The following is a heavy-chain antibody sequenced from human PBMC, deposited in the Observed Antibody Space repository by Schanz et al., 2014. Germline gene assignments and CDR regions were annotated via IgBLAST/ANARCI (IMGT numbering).Heavy chain of an antibody. J-gene: IGHJ4*02. Sequence: QVQLVQSGAEVKKPGSSVKVSCKASGGTFSSSTLTWVRQAPGQGLEWMGRIIPILDKTNYAQKFQGRVTMTADKSTSTVDMEVSGLRSEDTAVYYCTKGRTFGRWGQGTLVTVSS. V-gene: IGHV1-69*08. CDR1: GGTFSSST. CDR2: IIPILDKT. D-gene: IGHD3-16*01. CDR3: TKGRTFGR.